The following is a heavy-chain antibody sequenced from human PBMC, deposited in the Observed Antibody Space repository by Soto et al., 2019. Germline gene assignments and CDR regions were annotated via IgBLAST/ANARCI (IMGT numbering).Heavy chain of an antibody. J-gene: IGHJ4*02. CDR1: GFSVRSTYF. D-gene: IGHD3-3*01. CDR2: IYTSGST. V-gene: IGHV4-4*07. CDR3: ARDRPPLWNDFWSAEPYFDY. Sequence: PSETLSLTCVVSGFSVRSTYFWGWIRQPAGKGLEWIGRIYTSGSTNYNPSLKSRVTMSVDTSKNQFSLKLSSVTAADPAVYYCARDRPPLWNDFWSAEPYFDYWGQGTLVTVSS.